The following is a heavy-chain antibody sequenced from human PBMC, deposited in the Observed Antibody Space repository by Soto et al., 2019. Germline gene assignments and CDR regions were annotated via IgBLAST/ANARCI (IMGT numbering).Heavy chain of an antibody. D-gene: IGHD1-20*01. J-gene: IGHJ4*02. Sequence: SVKVSCKASGGTFSSYAISWVRQAPGQGLEWMGGIIPIFGTANYAQKFQGRVTITTDTSTSTVYMELSSLRSEDSAVYYCARDRVDLTRTTVIDYWGQGTLVTVSS. CDR3: ARDRVDLTRTTVIDY. CDR2: IIPIFGTA. V-gene: IGHV1-69*05. CDR1: GGTFSSYA.